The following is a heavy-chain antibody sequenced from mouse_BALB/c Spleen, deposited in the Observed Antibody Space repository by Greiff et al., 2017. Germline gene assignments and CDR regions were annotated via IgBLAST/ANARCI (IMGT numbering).Heavy chain of an antibody. CDR2: IDPANGNT. CDR3: ARSGGYGPWFAY. Sequence: EVQLQQSGAELVKPGASVKLSCTASGFNIKDTYMHWVKQRPEQGLEWIGRIDPANGNTKYDPKFQGKATITADTSSNTAYLQLSSLTSEDTAVYYCARSGGYGPWFAYWGQGTLVTVSA. D-gene: IGHD3-1*01. J-gene: IGHJ3*01. CDR1: GFNIKDTY. V-gene: IGHV14-3*02.